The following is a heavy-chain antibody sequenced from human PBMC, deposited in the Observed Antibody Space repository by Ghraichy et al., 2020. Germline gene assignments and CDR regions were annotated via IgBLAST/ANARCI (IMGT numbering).Heavy chain of an antibody. Sequence: SETLSLTCAVSGGSISSGGYSWSWIRQRPGKGLEWIGYIYYSGSTYYNPSLKSRGTISVDTSKNQFSLQLSSVTAADTAVYYCARAPYDYVWGSYRPDAFDIWGQGTMVTVSS. CDR3: ARAPYDYVWGSYRPDAFDI. CDR1: GGSISSGGYS. CDR2: IYYSGST. D-gene: IGHD3-16*02. J-gene: IGHJ3*02. V-gene: IGHV4-30-4*07.